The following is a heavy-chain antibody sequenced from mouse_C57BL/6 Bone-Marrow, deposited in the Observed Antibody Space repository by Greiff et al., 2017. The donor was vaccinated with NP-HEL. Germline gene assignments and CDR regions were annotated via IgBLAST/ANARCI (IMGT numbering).Heavy chain of an antibody. CDR2: FYPGSGSI. CDR3: ARHEEERLLYGSSCAWFAY. V-gene: IGHV1-62-2*01. Sequence: VQLQQSGAELVKPGASVKLSCKASGYTFTEYPIHWVKQRSGQGLEWIGWFYPGSGSIKYNEKFKDKATLTADKSSSTVYMELSRLTSEDSAVYFCARHEEERLLYGSSCAWFAYGGQGTLVTVSA. CDR1: GYTFTEYP. D-gene: IGHD1-1*01. J-gene: IGHJ3*01.